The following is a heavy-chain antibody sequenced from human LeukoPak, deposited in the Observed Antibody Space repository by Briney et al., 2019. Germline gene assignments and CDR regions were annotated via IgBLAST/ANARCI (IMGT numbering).Heavy chain of an antibody. V-gene: IGHV3-23*01. Sequence: GGSLRLSCAASGFTFSSYDMNWVRQAPGKGLEWVSRISASGGSTYYADSVKGRFTISRDNSKNTLYLQMNSLRAEDTAVYYCAKYLSGFFDYWXQGTLVTVSS. CDR1: GFTFSSYD. D-gene: IGHD3-22*01. CDR2: ISASGGST. CDR3: AKYLSGFFDY. J-gene: IGHJ4*02.